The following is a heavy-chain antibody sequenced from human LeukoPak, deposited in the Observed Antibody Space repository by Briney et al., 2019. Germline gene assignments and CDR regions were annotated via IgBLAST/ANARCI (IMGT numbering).Heavy chain of an antibody. CDR2: ISGSGGST. D-gene: IGHD6-19*01. J-gene: IGHJ6*04. CDR3: AKEGSSGWYYYYGMDV. CDR1: GFTFSSYA. V-gene: IGHV3-23*01. Sequence: GGSLRLSCAASGFTFSSYAMSWVRQAPGKGLEWVSAISGSGGSTYYADSVKGRFTISRDNSKNKLYLQMNRLRAEDTAVYYCAKEGSSGWYYYYGMDVWGKGTTVTVSS.